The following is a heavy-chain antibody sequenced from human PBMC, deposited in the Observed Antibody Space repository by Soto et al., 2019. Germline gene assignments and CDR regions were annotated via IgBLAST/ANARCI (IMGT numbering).Heavy chain of an antibody. CDR3: ARRYGGAVDY. V-gene: IGHV4-59*08. D-gene: IGHD3-10*01. CDR1: GGSISNYC. Sequence: SETLSLTCTVSGGSISNYCWSWIRQPPGKGLEWIGYIYFSGSTNYNPSLKSRVTLSVDTSKNQFSLKLSSVTAADTAVYYCARRYGGAVDYWGQGTLVTVSS. J-gene: IGHJ4*02. CDR2: IYFSGST.